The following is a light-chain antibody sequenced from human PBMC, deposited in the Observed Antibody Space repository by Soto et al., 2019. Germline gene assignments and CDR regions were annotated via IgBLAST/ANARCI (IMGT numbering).Light chain of an antibody. J-gene: IGKJ1*01. CDR2: HAS. V-gene: IGKV3-11*01. CDR3: QHRSTWPQT. Sequence: EIVLTQSPATLSLSPGERATLSCRPSQSVSDSLAWFQHKPGQAPSLLIFHASSRAAGTPARFSGSGSGTDFSLTISSLEPEDFAVYYCQHRSTWPQTFGQGTRVEFK. CDR1: QSVSDS.